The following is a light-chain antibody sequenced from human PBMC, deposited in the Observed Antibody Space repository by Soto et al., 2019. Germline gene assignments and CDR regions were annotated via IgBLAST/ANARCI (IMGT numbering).Light chain of an antibody. CDR1: QSVSSSY. CDR2: GAS. Sequence: ESVLTQSPGTLSLSPGERATLSCRASQSVSSSYLAWYQQKPGQAPRLLIYGASSRATGIPDRFSGSGSGTDFTLTISRLEPEDFAVYYCQQYGSSSFPFGPGTKVDIX. CDR3: QQYGSSSFP. V-gene: IGKV3-20*01. J-gene: IGKJ3*01.